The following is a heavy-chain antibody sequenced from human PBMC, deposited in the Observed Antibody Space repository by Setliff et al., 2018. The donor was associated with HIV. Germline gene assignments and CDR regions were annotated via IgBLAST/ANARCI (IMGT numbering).Heavy chain of an antibody. CDR1: GGSFSGYY. CDR3: ARHESGRSSSWSNFDY. CDR2: IDHSGST. Sequence: SETLSLTCAVYGGSFSGYYWSWIRQPPEKGLEWIGEIDHSGSTYYNPSLKSRVSISVDTSKNQFSLKLSSVTAADTAVYYCARHESGRSSSWSNFDYWGQGTLVTVSS. V-gene: IGHV4-34*01. D-gene: IGHD6-13*01. J-gene: IGHJ4*02.